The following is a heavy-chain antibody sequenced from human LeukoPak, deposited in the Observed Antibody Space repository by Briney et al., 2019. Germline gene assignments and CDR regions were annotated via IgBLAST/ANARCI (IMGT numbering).Heavy chain of an antibody. CDR2: IWYDGSDN. V-gene: IGHV3-33*01. Sequence: GGSLRLSCAASGFTFSNYGMHWVCQAPGKGLEWVVVIWYDGSDNYYADSVKGRFTISRDNSKNAVYLQMNSLRAEDTAVYYCARDGVDTAIVQGRYIDYWGQGTLVTVSS. J-gene: IGHJ4*02. CDR3: ARDGVDTAIVQGRYIDY. D-gene: IGHD5-18*01. CDR1: GFTFSNYG.